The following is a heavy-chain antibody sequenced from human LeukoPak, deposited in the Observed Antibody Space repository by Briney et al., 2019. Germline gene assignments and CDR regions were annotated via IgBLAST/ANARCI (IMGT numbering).Heavy chain of an antibody. J-gene: IGHJ4*02. CDR1: GFTFSSYW. CDR3: ARDHYYDSSGYYLYY. V-gene: IGHV3-74*01. CDR2: INSDGSST. Sequence: PGGSLRLSCAASGFTFSSYWMHWVRQAPGKGLVWVSRINSDGSSTSYADSVKGRFTISRDNAKNTLYLQMNSLRAEDTAVHYCARDHYYDSSGYYLYYWGQGTLVTVSS. D-gene: IGHD3-22*01.